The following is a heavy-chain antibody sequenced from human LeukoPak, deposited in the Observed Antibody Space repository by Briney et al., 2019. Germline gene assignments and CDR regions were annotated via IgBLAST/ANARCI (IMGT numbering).Heavy chain of an antibody. Sequence: GRSLRLSCAASGSTFSSYGMHWVRQAPGKGLEWVAVIWYDGSNKYYADSVKGRFTISRDNSKNTLYLQMNSLRAEDTAVYYCARIGSSGWLSWSAFDIWGQGTMVTVSS. CDR2: IWYDGSNK. CDR3: ARIGSSGWLSWSAFDI. V-gene: IGHV3-33*01. D-gene: IGHD6-19*01. J-gene: IGHJ3*02. CDR1: GSTFSSYG.